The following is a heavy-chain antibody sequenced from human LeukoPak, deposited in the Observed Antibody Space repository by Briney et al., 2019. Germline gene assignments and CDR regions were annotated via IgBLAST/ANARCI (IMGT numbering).Heavy chain of an antibody. J-gene: IGHJ4*02. Sequence: GGSLRLSCAASGFTFDDYAMHWVRQAPGKGLEWVSGISWNSGSIGYADSVKGRFTISRDNAKNSLYLQMNSLRAEDTALYYCAKDQSGVGATSPFDYWGQGTLVTVSS. CDR2: ISWNSGSI. D-gene: IGHD1-26*01. CDR3: AKDQSGVGATSPFDY. CDR1: GFTFDDYA. V-gene: IGHV3-9*01.